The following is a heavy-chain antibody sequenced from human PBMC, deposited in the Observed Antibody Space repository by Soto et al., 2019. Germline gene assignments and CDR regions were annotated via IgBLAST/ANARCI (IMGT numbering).Heavy chain of an antibody. CDR1: GGSFSGYY. Sequence: SETLSLTCTVYGGSFSGYYWSWIRQPPGKGLEWIGEINHSGSTNYNPSLKSRVTISVDTSKNQFSLKLSSVTAADTAVYYCARGTEYYYYYGMDVWGQGTTVTVSS. CDR3: ARGTEYYYYYGMDV. CDR2: INHSGST. V-gene: IGHV4-34*01. J-gene: IGHJ6*02.